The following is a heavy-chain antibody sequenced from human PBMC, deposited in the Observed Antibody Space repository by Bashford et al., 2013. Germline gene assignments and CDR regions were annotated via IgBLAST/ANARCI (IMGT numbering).Heavy chain of an antibody. Sequence: SETLSLTCTVSGGSISGYWWSWIRQPPGKGLEWIANIRYSSSPNYSPSLRSRVTISVDVSRSQFSLKLSSVTAADTAVYYCASGVWGSADAFDIWGQGTMVTVSS. V-gene: IGHV4-59*01. D-gene: IGHD3-16*01. CDR3: ASGVWGSADAFDI. CDR2: IRYSSSP. J-gene: IGHJ3*02. CDR1: GGSISGYW.